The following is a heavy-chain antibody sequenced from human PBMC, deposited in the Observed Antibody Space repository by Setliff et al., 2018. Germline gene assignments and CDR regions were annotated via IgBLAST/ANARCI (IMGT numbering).Heavy chain of an antibody. CDR1: GYTFTSYY. D-gene: IGHD3-22*01. V-gene: IGHV1-46*01. CDR2: INPSGGST. J-gene: IGHJ4*02. CDR3: ARKRAPDSSGYYYYFDY. Sequence: GASVKVSCKASGYTFTSYYMHWVRQAPGQGLEWMGIINPSGGSTSYAQKFQGRVTMTRDTSTSTVYMELSSLRSEDTAVYYCARKRAPDSSGYYYYFDYWGQGTLVTVS.